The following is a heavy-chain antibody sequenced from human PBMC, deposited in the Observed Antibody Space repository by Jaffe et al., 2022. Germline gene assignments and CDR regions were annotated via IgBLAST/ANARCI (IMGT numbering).Heavy chain of an antibody. CDR2: INPNSGGT. J-gene: IGHJ2*01. CDR1: GYTFTGYY. D-gene: IGHD2-2*01. CDR3: ARDSQSCSSTSCYAVLWYFDL. V-gene: IGHV1-2*06. Sequence: QVQLVQSGAEVKKPGASVKVSCKASGYTFTGYYMHWVRQAPGQGLEWMGRINPNSGGTNYAQKFQGRVTMTRDTSISTAYMELSRLRSDDTAVYYCARDSQSCSSTSCYAVLWYFDLWGRGTLVTVSS.